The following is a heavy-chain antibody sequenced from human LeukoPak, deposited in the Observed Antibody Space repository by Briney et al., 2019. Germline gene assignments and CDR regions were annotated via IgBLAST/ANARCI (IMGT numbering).Heavy chain of an antibody. CDR3: TRTIWSWKSSQYYYYMDV. V-gene: IGHV3-73*01. D-gene: IGHD3-3*01. J-gene: IGHJ6*03. Sequence: PGGSLRLSCAASGFTFSGSAMHWVRQASGKGLEWVGRIRSKANSYATAYAASVKGRFTISRDDSKNTAYLQMNSLKTEDTAVYYCTRTIWSWKSSQYYYYMDVWGKGTTVTVSS. CDR2: IRSKANSYAT. CDR1: GFTFSGSA.